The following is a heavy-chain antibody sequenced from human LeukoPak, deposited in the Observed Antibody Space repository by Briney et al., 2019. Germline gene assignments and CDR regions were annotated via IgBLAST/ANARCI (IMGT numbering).Heavy chain of an antibody. CDR1: GYTFTSYY. J-gene: IGHJ4*02. CDR3: ARAATHIVGATSFDY. CDR2: INPSGGST. V-gene: IGHV1-46*01. D-gene: IGHD1-26*01. Sequence: ASVKVSCKASGYTFTSYYMHWVRQAPGQGLEWMAIINPSGGSTTYAQRFQGRVTVTRDTSTSAVYMEVSSLRSEDTAVYYCARAATHIVGATSFDYWGEGTLVTVSS.